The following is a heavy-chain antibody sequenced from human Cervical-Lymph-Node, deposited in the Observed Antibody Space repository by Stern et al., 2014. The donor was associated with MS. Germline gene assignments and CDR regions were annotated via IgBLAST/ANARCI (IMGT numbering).Heavy chain of an antibody. D-gene: IGHD1-26*01. CDR3: ARTTANGSMDY. V-gene: IGHV4-59*01. Sequence: VQLVESDPGLVKPSETLSLTCTVSGGSISNYYWSWIRQPPGRGLEWIAYIYYSGSTNYNPSLKSRVTISVDTSKNQFSLKLSSVTAADTAVYYCARTTANGSMDYWGRGTLVTVSS. CDR1: GGSISNYY. CDR2: IYYSGST. J-gene: IGHJ4*02.